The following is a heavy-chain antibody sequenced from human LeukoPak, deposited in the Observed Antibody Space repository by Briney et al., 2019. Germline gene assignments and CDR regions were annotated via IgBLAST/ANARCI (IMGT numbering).Heavy chain of an antibody. CDR1: GDSVSSNSAA. Sequence: SQTLSLTCAISGDSVSSNSAAWNWIRQSPSRGLEWLGRTYYRSKWYNDYAVSVKSRITINPDTSKNQFSLQLNSVTPEDTAVYYCARDLGRAVEMATITGFDYWGQGTLVTVSS. CDR2: TYYRSKWYN. V-gene: IGHV6-1*01. D-gene: IGHD5-24*01. J-gene: IGHJ4*02. CDR3: ARDLGRAVEMATITGFDY.